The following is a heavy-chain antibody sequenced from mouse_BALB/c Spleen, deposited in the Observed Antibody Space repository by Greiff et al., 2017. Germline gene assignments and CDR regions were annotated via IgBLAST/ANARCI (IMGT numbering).Heavy chain of an antibody. V-gene: IGHV2-6-2*01. CDR2: IWSDGST. CDR3: ARHSPYYYAMDY. Sequence: VNVVESGPDLVAPSQSLSITCTVSGFSLTSYGVHWVRQPPGKGLEWLVVIWSDGSTTYNSALKSRLSISKDNSKSQVFLKMNSLQTDDTAMYYCARHSPYYYAMDYWGQGTSVTVSS. J-gene: IGHJ4*01. CDR1: GFSLTSYG.